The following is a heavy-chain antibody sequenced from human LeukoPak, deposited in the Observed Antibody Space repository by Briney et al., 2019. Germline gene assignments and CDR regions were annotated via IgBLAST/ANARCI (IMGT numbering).Heavy chain of an antibody. CDR3: AMGSDYYYYMDV. Sequence: SETLFLTCTVSGGFISSHYWSWIRQPPGKGLEWIGYIYYSGSTNFNPSLKSRVTISVDMSKNQFSLKLSSVTAADTAVYYCAMGSDYYYYMDVWGKGTTVTVSS. CDR1: GGFISSHY. J-gene: IGHJ6*03. V-gene: IGHV4-59*11. CDR2: IYYSGST. D-gene: IGHD6-6*01.